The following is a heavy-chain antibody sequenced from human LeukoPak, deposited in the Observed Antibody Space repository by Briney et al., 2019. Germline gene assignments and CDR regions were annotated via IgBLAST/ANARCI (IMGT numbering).Heavy chain of an antibody. J-gene: IGHJ4*02. D-gene: IGHD3-22*01. V-gene: IGHV4-34*01. CDR3: ARERDYDSSGYPYFDY. CDR1: GFTFSSYA. Sequence: GSLRLSCAASGFTFSSYAMAWVRQAPGKGLEWIGEINHSGSTNYNPSLKSRVTTSVDTSKNQFSLKLSSVTAADTAVYYCARERDYDSSGYPYFDYWGQGTLVTVSS. CDR2: INHSGST.